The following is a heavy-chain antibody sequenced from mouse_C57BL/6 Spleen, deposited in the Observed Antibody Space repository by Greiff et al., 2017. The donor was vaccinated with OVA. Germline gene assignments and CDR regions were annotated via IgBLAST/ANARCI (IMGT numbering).Heavy chain of an antibody. D-gene: IGHD3-3*01. V-gene: IGHV1-52*01. CDR2: IDPSDSET. J-gene: IGHJ3*01. CDR1: GYTFTSYW. CDR3: ARWGPSWFAY. Sequence: QVQLQQSGAELVRPGSSVKLSCKASGYTFTSYWMHWVKQRPIQGLEWIGNIDPSDSETHYNQKFKDKATLTVDKSSSTAYMQLSSLTSEDSAVYYCARWGPSWFAYWGQGTLVTVSA.